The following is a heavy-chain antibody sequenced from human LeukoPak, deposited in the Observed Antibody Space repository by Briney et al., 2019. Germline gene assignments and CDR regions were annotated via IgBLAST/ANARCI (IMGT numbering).Heavy chain of an antibody. V-gene: IGHV4-4*02. Sequence: SGTLSLTCTVSGGSISSSNWWGWVRQPPGKGLECIGEIYHSGTTNYNPSLKSRVSISVDTSKNQFSLRLNSVTNADTAIYYCARGRSGDSWGQGTLVTVSS. D-gene: IGHD3-10*01. CDR3: ARGRSGDS. CDR1: GGSISSSNW. CDR2: IYHSGTT. J-gene: IGHJ4*02.